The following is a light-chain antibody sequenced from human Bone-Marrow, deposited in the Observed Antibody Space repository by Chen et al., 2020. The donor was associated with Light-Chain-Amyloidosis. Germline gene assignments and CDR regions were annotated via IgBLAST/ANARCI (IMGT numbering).Light chain of an antibody. V-gene: IGLV6-57*01. CDR3: QSYQGSSQGV. CDR2: EDD. J-gene: IGLJ3*02. CDR1: RGSIATNY. Sequence: NFMLTQPHSVSECPGKTVISSGTRSRGSIATNYVQWYQQRPGSSPTTVIYEDDQRPSGVPDRFSGSIDRSSNSASLTISGLKTEDEADYYCQSYQGSSQGVFGGGTKLTVL.